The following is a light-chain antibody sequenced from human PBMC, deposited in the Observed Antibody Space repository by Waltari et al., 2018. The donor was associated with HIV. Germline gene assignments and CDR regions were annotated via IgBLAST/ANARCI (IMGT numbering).Light chain of an antibody. CDR1: TSNIGDNY. Sequence: QSVLTQPHSVSAAPGQKVTFSCSGSTSNIGDNYVSWYRPLPGTAPKLLIYENNKRPSGIPDRFSGSKSGTSATLGITGLQTGDEADYYCGTWDSNLSAWVFGGGTKLTVL. V-gene: IGLV1-51*02. CDR2: ENN. J-gene: IGLJ3*02. CDR3: GTWDSNLSAWV.